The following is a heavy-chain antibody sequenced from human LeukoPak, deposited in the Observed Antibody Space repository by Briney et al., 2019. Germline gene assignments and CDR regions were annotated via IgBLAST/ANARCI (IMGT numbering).Heavy chain of an antibody. CDR1: GGSISSSSYY. J-gene: IGHJ5*02. CDR3: ARVGWLKLAAAGTNWFDP. Sequence: KPSETLSLTCTVSGGSISSSSYYWGWIRQPPGKGLEWIGSIYYSGSTYYNPSLKSRVTISVDTSKNQFSLKLSSVTAADTAVYYCARVGWLKLAAAGTNWFDPWGQGTLVTVSS. V-gene: IGHV4-39*07. D-gene: IGHD6-13*01. CDR2: IYYSGST.